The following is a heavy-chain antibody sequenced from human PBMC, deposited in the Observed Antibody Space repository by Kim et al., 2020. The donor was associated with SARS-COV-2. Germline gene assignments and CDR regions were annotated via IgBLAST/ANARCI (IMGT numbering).Heavy chain of an antibody. CDR1: GGSISSSSYY. Sequence: SQTLSLTCTVSGGSISSSSYYWGWIRQPPGKGLEWIGSIYYSGSTYYNPSLKSRVTISVDTSKNQFSLKLSSVTAADTAVYYCARVRPPTSGYDSGGGRGDFDYWGQGTLVTVSS. CDR2: IYYSGST. J-gene: IGHJ4*02. D-gene: IGHD3-22*01. V-gene: IGHV4-39*01. CDR3: ARVRPPTSGYDSGGGRGDFDY.